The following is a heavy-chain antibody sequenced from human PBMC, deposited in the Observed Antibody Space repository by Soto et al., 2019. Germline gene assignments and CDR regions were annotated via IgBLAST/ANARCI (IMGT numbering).Heavy chain of an antibody. CDR3: ARPGYYYGSGSFGITSGLLDY. J-gene: IGHJ4*02. D-gene: IGHD3-10*01. CDR2: IYYSGST. CDR1: GGSISSSSYY. V-gene: IGHV4-39*01. Sequence: SETLSLTCTVSGGSISSSSYYWGWIRQPPGKGLEWIGSIYYSGSTYYNPSLKSRVTISVDTSKNQFSLKLSSVTAADTAVYYCARPGYYYGSGSFGITSGLLDYWGQGTLVTVSS.